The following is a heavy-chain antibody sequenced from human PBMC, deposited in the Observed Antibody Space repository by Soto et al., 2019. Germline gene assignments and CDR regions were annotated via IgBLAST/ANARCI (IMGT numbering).Heavy chain of an antibody. Sequence: GGSLRLSCSASGFTFSSYAMHWVRQAPGKGLEYVSAISSNGGSTYYADSVKGRFTISRDNSKNTLYLQMSSLRAEDTAVYYCVKGGIVVVPAANYYYYGMDVWGQGTTVTVSS. CDR1: GFTFSSYA. CDR2: ISSNGGST. CDR3: VKGGIVVVPAANYYYYGMDV. J-gene: IGHJ6*02. D-gene: IGHD2-2*01. V-gene: IGHV3-64D*08.